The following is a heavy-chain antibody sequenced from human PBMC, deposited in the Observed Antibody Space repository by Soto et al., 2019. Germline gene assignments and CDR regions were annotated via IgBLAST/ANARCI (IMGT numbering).Heavy chain of an antibody. D-gene: IGHD3-3*01. J-gene: IGHJ5*02. CDR2: ISAYNGNT. CDR3: AREVTIFGVRRGWFDP. CDR1: GYTFTSYG. Sequence: AAVKVSCKASGYTFTSYGISWVRQAPGQGLEWMGWISAYNGNTNYAQKLQGRVTMTTDTSTSTAYMELRSLRSDDTAVYYCAREVTIFGVRRGWFDPWGQGTPVTVSS. V-gene: IGHV1-18*01.